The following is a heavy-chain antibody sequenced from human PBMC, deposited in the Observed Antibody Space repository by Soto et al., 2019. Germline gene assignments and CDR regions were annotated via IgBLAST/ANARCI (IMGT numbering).Heavy chain of an antibody. Sequence: EVQLLESGGGLVQPGGSLRLSCAASGFTFSSYAMSWVRQAPGKGLEWVSGINFSGSNTYHADSVKGRFTISRDNTKSTLYLQMNSLRAEDTAVYYCALTRFPWGQGTLLIVSS. J-gene: IGHJ5*02. D-gene: IGHD3-16*01. CDR1: GFTFSSYA. CDR2: INFSGSNT. V-gene: IGHV3-23*01. CDR3: ALTRFP.